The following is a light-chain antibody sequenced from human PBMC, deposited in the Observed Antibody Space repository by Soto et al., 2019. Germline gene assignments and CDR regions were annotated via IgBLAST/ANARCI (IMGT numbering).Light chain of an antibody. CDR3: QQYGSSPIT. CDR2: GAS. V-gene: IGKV3-20*01. J-gene: IGKJ5*01. CDR1: QSVSSSY. Sequence: EIVLTQSPGTLSLSPGERATLSCRASQSVSSSYLAWYKQKPGKAPRLLIYGASSGATGIPDRFSGSGSGTDFTLTISRLEPENFAVYYCQQYGSSPITFGQGTRLEIK.